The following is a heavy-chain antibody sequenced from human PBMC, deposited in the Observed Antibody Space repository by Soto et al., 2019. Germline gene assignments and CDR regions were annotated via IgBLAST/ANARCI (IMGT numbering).Heavy chain of an antibody. CDR2: ISYDGSNK. CDR1: GFTFSSYG. V-gene: IGHV3-30*03. CDR3: ARDKRDLRFLEWSYYFDY. D-gene: IGHD3-3*01. J-gene: IGHJ4*02. Sequence: GGSLRLSCAASGFTFSSYGMHWVRQAPGKGLEWVAVISYDGSNKYYADTVKGRFTISRDNSKNTLYLQMNSLRAEDTAVYYCARDKRDLRFLEWSYYFDYWGQGTLVTVSS.